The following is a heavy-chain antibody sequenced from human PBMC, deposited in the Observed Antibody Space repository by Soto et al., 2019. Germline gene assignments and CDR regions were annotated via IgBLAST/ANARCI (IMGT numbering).Heavy chain of an antibody. CDR3: AKERPRLRFLEWLPGSFDY. Sequence: GGSLRLSCAASGFTFSSYAMSWVRQAPGKGLEWVSAISGSCGSTYYADSVKGRFTISRDNSKNTLYLQMNSLRAEDTAVYYCAKERPRLRFLEWLPGSFDYWGQGTLVTVSS. CDR2: ISGSCGST. D-gene: IGHD3-3*01. J-gene: IGHJ4*02. V-gene: IGHV3-23*01. CDR1: GFTFSSYA.